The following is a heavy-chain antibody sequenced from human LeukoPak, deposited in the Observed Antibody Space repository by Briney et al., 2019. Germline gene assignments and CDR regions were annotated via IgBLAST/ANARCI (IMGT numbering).Heavy chain of an antibody. D-gene: IGHD3-22*01. CDR3: ARVSRVVDSSGYERSTRDAFDI. CDR1: GFTFSSYW. Sequence: PGGSLRLSCAASGFTFSSYWMSWVRQAPGKGLEWVANIKQDGSEKYYVDSVKGRFTISRDNAKNSLYLQMNSLRAEDTAVYYCARVSRVVDSSGYERSTRDAFDIWGQGTMVTVSS. V-gene: IGHV3-7*01. CDR2: IKQDGSEK. J-gene: IGHJ3*02.